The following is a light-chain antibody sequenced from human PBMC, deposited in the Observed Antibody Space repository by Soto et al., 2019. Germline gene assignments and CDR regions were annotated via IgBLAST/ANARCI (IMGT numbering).Light chain of an antibody. CDR2: KAS. V-gene: IGKV1-5*03. CDR3: QHYKTYSRT. Sequence: DIQMTQSPSTLSASVGDRVTITCRASQSISPWLAWYQHKPGKAPKLLIYKASSLGSGVPSRFSGSGSGTEFTLTISSLQPDDLATYYCQHYKTYSRTFGQGTKVEIK. J-gene: IGKJ1*01. CDR1: QSISPW.